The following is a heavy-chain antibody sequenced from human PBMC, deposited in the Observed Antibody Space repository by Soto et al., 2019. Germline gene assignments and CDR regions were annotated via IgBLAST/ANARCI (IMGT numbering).Heavy chain of an antibody. J-gene: IGHJ1*01. CDR2: INHSGST. V-gene: IGHV4-34*01. CDR1: GGSFSGYY. Sequence: SETLSLTCAVYGGSFSGYYWSWIRQPPGKGLEWIGEINHSGSTNYNPSLKSRVTISVDTSKNQFSLKLSSVTAADTAVYYCARGGPRVVVVMAIRASAEYLQHGGQGTLVTVSS. D-gene: IGHD2-21*01. CDR3: ARGGPRVVVVMAIRASAEYLQH.